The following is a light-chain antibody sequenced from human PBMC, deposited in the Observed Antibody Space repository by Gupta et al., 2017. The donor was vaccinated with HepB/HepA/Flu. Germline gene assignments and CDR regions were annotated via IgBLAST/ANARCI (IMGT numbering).Light chain of an antibody. J-gene: IGKJ2*01. Sequence: DIVMTQSPDSLAISLGERATINCKSSQSGLYSSNNKNYLAWYQQTPGQPPKLLIYWASTRESGVPDRFSGSGSGTDFTLTISSLQAEDVAVYYCQQEDSTPVTFGQGTKLEIK. CDR1: QSGLYSSNNKNY. V-gene: IGKV4-1*01. CDR3: QQEDSTPVT. CDR2: WAS.